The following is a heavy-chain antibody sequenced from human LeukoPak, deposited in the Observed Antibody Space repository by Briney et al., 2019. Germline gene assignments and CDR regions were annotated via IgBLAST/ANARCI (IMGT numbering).Heavy chain of an antibody. V-gene: IGHV4-4*02. D-gene: IGHD5-24*01. CDR1: GGSISSSNW. J-gene: IGHJ6*03. CDR3: ARLRGLVEMATIKPYYYYYMDV. CDR2: IYHSGST. Sequence: SGTLSLTCAVSGGSISSSNWWSWVRQPPGKGLEWIGEIYHSGSTNYNPSLKSRVTISVDTSKNQFSLKLSSVTAADTAVYYCARLRGLVEMATIKPYYYYYMDVWGKGTTVTISS.